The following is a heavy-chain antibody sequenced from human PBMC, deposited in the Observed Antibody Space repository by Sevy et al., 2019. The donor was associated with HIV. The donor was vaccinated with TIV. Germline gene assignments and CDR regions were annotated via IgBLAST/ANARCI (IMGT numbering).Heavy chain of an antibody. V-gene: IGHV1-24*01. CDR2: FDPEDGET. J-gene: IGHJ5*02. D-gene: IGHD3-22*01. Sequence: ASVKVSYKVSGYTLTELSMHWVRQAPGKGLEWMGGFDPEDGETIYAQKFQGRVTMTEDTSTDTAYMELSSLRSEDTAVYYCTGGYYYDSSQNWFDPWGQGTLVTVSS. CDR1: GYTLTELS. CDR3: TGGYYYDSSQNWFDP.